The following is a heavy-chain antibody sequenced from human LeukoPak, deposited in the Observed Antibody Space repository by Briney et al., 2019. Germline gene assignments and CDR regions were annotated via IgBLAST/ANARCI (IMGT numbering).Heavy chain of an antibody. CDR2: ISSSSSYI. Sequence: PGGSLRLSCAASGFTFSSYSMNWVRQAPGKGLEWVSSISSSSSYIYYADSVKGRFTISRDNAKNSLYLQMNSLRAEDTAVYYCARDRRYYYDSSGYCPPYYYYGMDVWGQGTTVTVSS. V-gene: IGHV3-21*01. CDR3: ARDRRYYYDSSGYCPPYYYYGMDV. CDR1: GFTFSSYS. J-gene: IGHJ6*02. D-gene: IGHD3-22*01.